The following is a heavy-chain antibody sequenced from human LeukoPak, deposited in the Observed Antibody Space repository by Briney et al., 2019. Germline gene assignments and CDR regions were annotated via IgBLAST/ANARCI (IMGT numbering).Heavy chain of an antibody. V-gene: IGHV1-69*05. J-gene: IGHJ4*02. D-gene: IGHD2-15*01. Sequence: SVKASCKASGGTFSSYAISWVRQAPGQGLEWMGRIIPIFGTANYAQKFQGRVTITTDESTSTAYMELSSLRSEDTAVYYCASSNANRYCSGGSCLDYWGQGTLVTVSS. CDR3: ASSNANRYCSGGSCLDY. CDR2: IIPIFGTA. CDR1: GGTFSSYA.